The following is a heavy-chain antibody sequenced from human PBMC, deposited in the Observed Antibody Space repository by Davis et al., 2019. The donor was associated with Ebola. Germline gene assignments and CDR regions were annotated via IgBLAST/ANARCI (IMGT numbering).Heavy chain of an antibody. Sequence: HSQTLSLTCAISGDSVSSGGWNWIRQSPSRGLEWLGRTYFSSKWYHDYAVSVKSRITINPDTSKNQFSLQLSSVTPEDTAVYYCASGWLRGRFDPWGQGTLVTVSS. V-gene: IGHV6-1*01. CDR3: ASGWLRGRFDP. J-gene: IGHJ5*02. CDR1: GDSVSSGG. D-gene: IGHD6-19*01. CDR2: TYFSSKWYH.